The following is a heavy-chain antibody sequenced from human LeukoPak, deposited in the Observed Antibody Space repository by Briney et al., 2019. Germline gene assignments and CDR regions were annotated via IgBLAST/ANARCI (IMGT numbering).Heavy chain of an antibody. Sequence: GGSLRLSRAASGFTFSSYAMHWVRQAPGKGLEWVAVISYDGSNKYYADSVKGRFTISRDNSKNTLYLQMNSLRAEDTAVYYCAKDFRRESSDLCDYWGQGTLVTVSS. CDR3: AKDFRRESSDLCDY. D-gene: IGHD6-19*01. V-gene: IGHV3-30*04. J-gene: IGHJ4*02. CDR2: ISYDGSNK. CDR1: GFTFSSYA.